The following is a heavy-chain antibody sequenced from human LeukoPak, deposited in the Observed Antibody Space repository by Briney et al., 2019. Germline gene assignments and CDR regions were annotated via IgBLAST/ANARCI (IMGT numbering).Heavy chain of an antibody. CDR3: AKDPRPNYYDSSGYRGPRGY. D-gene: IGHD3-22*01. J-gene: IGHJ4*02. V-gene: IGHV3-23*01. CDR2: ISGSGGST. Sequence: GGSLRLSCAASGFTFSSYAMSWVRQAPGKGLEWVSAISGSGGSTHYADSVKGRFTISRDNSKNTLYLQMNSLRAEDTAVYYCAKDPRPNYYDSSGYRGPRGYWGQGTLVTVSS. CDR1: GFTFSSYA.